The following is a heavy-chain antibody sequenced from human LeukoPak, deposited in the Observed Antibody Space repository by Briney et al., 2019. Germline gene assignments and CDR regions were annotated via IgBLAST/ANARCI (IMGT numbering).Heavy chain of an antibody. CDR3: VKEGGSFLTWFDS. V-gene: IGHV3-23*01. D-gene: IGHD2-15*01. Sequence: PGGSLRLSCAASGFTFYNYAMSWVRQAPGKGLEWVSALIDSGDTTYCADSVKGRFTISRDNSKNTLFLQMNSLTAEDTAIYYCVKEGGSFLTWFDSWGQGSLVTVSS. CDR2: LIDSGDTT. J-gene: IGHJ5*01. CDR1: GFTFYNYA.